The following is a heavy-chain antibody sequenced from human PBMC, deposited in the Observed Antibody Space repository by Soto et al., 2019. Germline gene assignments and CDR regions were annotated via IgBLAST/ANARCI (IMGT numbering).Heavy chain of an antibody. CDR1: GGSISSYY. V-gene: IGHV4-59*01. D-gene: IGHD3-9*01. CDR3: ARVPLYSDILTGYLPPYYYYGMDV. Sequence: SETLSLTCTVSGGSISSYYWSWIRQPPGKGLEWIGYICYSGSTNYNPSLKSRVTISVDTSKNQFSLKLSSVTAADTAVYYCARVPLYSDILTGYLPPYYYYGMDVWGPGTTVTVSS. J-gene: IGHJ6*02. CDR2: ICYSGST.